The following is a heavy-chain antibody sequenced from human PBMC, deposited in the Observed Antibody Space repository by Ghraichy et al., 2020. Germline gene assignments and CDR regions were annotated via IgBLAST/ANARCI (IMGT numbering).Heavy chain of an antibody. CDR2: INHSSRT. CDR3: ARGWHYDLRRGYSLEGYYFDF. V-gene: IGHV4-34*01. Sequence: SETLSLTCAVYGGSFGGYYWTWIRQPPGKGLQWIGEINHSSRTNYNPSLKTRVIMSVDTSKSQFSLRLSSVTAADTAVCYCARGWHYDLRRGYSLEGYYFDFWGQGTPVTVSS. J-gene: IGHJ4*02. CDR1: GGSFGGYY. D-gene: IGHD3-3*01.